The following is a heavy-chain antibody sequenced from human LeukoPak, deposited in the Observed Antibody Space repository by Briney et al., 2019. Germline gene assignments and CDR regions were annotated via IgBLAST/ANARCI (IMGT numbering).Heavy chain of an antibody. D-gene: IGHD6-19*01. V-gene: IGHV4-61*01. CDR2: IYYTGST. CDR1: GYSISSGYY. J-gene: IGHJ1*01. CDR3: ARGREWLEEYFQH. Sequence: PSETLSLTCTVSGYSISSGYYWGWIRQPPGKGLEWIGYIYYTGSTNYNPSLKNRVTISVDTSKNQFSLKLSSVTVADTAVYYCARGREWLEEYFQHWGQGTLVTVSS.